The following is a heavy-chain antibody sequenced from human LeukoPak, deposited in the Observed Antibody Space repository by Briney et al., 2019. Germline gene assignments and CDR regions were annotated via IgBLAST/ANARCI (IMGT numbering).Heavy chain of an antibody. CDR2: INSDGRS. CDR3: ARETFYYYDSSGYYGIFDY. J-gene: IGHJ4*02. Sequence: GGSLRLSCAASGFTFSNYWIHWVRQAPGKGLVCVSRINSDGRSSYADSVKGRFTISRDNSKNTLYLQMNSLRAEDTAVYYCARETFYYYDSSGYYGIFDYWGQGTLVTVSS. V-gene: IGHV3-74*01. D-gene: IGHD3-22*01. CDR1: GFTFSNYW.